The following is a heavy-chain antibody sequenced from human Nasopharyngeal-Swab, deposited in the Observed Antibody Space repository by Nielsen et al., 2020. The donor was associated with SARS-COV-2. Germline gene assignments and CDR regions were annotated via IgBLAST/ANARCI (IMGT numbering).Heavy chain of an antibody. CDR2: ISSNGGST. Sequence: GESLKISCSASGFTFSSYAMHWVRQAPGKGLEYVSAISSNGGSTYYADSVKGRFTISRDNSKNTLYLQMSSLRAEGTAVYYCVKDMWRAVAGTGLDYWGQGTLVTVSS. J-gene: IGHJ4*02. D-gene: IGHD6-19*01. CDR1: GFTFSSYA. V-gene: IGHV3-64D*08. CDR3: VKDMWRAVAGTGLDY.